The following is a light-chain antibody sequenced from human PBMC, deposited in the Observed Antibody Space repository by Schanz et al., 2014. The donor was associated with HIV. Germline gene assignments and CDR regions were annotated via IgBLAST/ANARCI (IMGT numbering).Light chain of an antibody. Sequence: DIQLTQSPSTLSASVGDRVTITCRASQNINSWLAWYQQKPGKAPKLLIYKASSLESGVPSRFSGSGSGTEFTLTIDSLQPDDFATYYCQQYNDNSCTFGQGTKLDFK. V-gene: IGKV1-5*03. J-gene: IGKJ2*02. CDR3: QQYNDNSCT. CDR1: QNINSW. CDR2: KAS.